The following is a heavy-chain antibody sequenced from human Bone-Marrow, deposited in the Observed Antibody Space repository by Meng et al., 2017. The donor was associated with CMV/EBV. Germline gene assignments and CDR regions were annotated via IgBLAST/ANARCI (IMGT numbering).Heavy chain of an antibody. Sequence: SLKISCAASGFTFDDYAMHWVRQAPGKGLEWVSGISWNSGSIGYADSVKGRFTISRDNAKNSLYLQMNSLRAEDTALYYCAKAYYDFWSGYYMDFWGQGNTVNCSS. CDR2: ISWNSGSI. V-gene: IGHV3-9*01. J-gene: IGHJ6*01. D-gene: IGHD3-3*01. CDR1: GFTFDDYA. CDR3: AKAYYDFWSGYYMDF.